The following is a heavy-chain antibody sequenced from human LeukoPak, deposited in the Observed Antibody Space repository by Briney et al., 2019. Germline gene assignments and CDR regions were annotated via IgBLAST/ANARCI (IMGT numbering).Heavy chain of an antibody. CDR1: GFTFSSYA. D-gene: IGHD1-26*01. Sequence: GGSLRLSCAASGFTFSSYAMSWVRQAPGKGLEWVSAISGGGGSTYYADSVKGRFTISRDNSKNTLYLQMNSLRAEDTAVYYCAKGDNLGATYYLFDYWGQGTLVTVSS. CDR3: AKGDNLGATYYLFDY. J-gene: IGHJ4*02. V-gene: IGHV3-23*01. CDR2: ISGGGGST.